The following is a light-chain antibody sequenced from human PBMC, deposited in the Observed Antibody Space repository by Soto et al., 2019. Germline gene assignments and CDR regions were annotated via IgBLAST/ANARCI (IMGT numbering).Light chain of an antibody. CDR1: SSDVGGYNY. V-gene: IGLV2-14*01. CDR2: DVS. CDR3: SSYTSSSLHV. Sequence: QSALTQPASVSGSPGQSITISCTGTSSDVGGYNYVSWYQQLPGKAPKLMIYDVSDRPSGVSNRFSGSKSGNTASLTISGLQAEDEADYYCSSYTSSSLHVFGTGTKLTVL. J-gene: IGLJ1*01.